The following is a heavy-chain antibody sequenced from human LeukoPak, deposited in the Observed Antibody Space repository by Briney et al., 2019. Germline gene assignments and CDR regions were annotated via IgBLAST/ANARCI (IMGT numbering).Heavy chain of an antibody. V-gene: IGHV4-38-2*02. Sequence: SETLSLTCTVSGYSISSGYYWGWIRQPPGKGLEWIGSIYHRGSTYYNPSLTSRVTISLDRSKKKFSLKLTSVTAADTAVYFCARGAEYYAIWRGYAGYSDYWGQGISVTVSS. J-gene: IGHJ4*02. CDR2: IYHRGST. CDR3: ARGAEYYAIWRGYAGYSDY. CDR1: GYSISSGYY. D-gene: IGHD3-3*01.